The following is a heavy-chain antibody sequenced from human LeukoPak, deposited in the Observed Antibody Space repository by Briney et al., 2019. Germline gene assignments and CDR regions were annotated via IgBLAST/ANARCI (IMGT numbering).Heavy chain of an antibody. J-gene: IGHJ4*02. D-gene: IGHD1-26*01. CDR3: AKDTGLVGATRYYFDY. CDR2: IWYDGSNK. V-gene: IGHV3-33*06. CDR1: GFTFSSYG. Sequence: GGSLRLSCAASGFTFSSYGMHWVRQAPGKGLEWVAVIWYDGSNKYYADSVKGRFTISRDNSQNTLYLQMNSVRVEDTAAYYCAKDTGLVGATRYYFDYWGQGTLVTVSS.